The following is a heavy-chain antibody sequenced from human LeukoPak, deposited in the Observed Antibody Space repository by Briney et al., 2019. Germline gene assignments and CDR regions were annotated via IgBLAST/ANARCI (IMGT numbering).Heavy chain of an antibody. J-gene: IGHJ4*02. D-gene: IGHD3-22*01. V-gene: IGHV3-30*18. CDR3: AKDSSGYYSPFDY. Sequence: GGSLRLSCAASGFTFSRYGMHWVRQAPGKGLEWVAVISYDGSNKYYADSVKGRFTISRDNSKNTLYLQMNSLRAEDTAVYYCAKDSSGYYSPFDYWGQGTLVTVSS. CDR2: ISYDGSNK. CDR1: GFTFSRYG.